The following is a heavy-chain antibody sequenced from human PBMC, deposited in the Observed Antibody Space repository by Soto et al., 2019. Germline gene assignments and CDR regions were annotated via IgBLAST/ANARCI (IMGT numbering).Heavy chain of an antibody. CDR3: GRRGGYYFYYGMDV. Sequence: XESLMTSCTGSGYHFPGYWLGWVRQVPGKGLEWMGIIYPHDSHTKYSPSFQGQVTISADKSSSTAYLQWSSLKAAETAMYYWGRRGGYYFYYGMDVWGQGTTVTVSS. J-gene: IGHJ6*02. CDR1: GYHFPGYW. V-gene: IGHV5-51*01. CDR2: IYPHDSHT.